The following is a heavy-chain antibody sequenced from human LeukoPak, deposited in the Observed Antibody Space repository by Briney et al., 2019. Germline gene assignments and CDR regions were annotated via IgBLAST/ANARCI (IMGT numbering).Heavy chain of an antibody. CDR1: GFTFSSYS. CDR3: ERGRGARITIFGVVLPSH. V-gene: IGHV3-48*01. J-gene: IGHJ4*02. CDR2: ISSSSSTI. Sequence: PGGSLRLSCAPSGFTFSSYSMNCVRQAPGKGLEWVSYISSSSSTIYYTDSVKGRFTLSRYNAKNSLYLKMSSLRAEDTAVYYGERGRGARITIFGVVLPSHWGQGSLATVS. D-gene: IGHD3-3*01.